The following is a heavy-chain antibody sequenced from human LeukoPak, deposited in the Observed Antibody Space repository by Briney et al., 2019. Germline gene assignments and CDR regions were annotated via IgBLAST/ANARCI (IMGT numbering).Heavy chain of an antibody. Sequence: NSSETLSLTCAVYGGSFSGYYWSWIRQPPGKGLEWIGEINHSGSTNYNPSLKSRVTISVDTSKNQFSLKLSSVTAADTAVYYCARGPSPGYYYDSSGPDNWFDPWGQGTLVTVSS. CDR2: INHSGST. CDR1: GGSFSGYY. CDR3: ARGPSPGYYYDSSGPDNWFDP. J-gene: IGHJ5*02. D-gene: IGHD3-22*01. V-gene: IGHV4-34*01.